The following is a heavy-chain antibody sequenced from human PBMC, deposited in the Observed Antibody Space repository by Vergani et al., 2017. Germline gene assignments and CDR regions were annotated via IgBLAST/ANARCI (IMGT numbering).Heavy chain of an antibody. CDR3: QGFYCGGDCYSGYFGY. J-gene: IGHJ4*02. CDR2: IYYSGSS. CDR1: GGSISNGAYY. Sequence: QVQLQESGPGLVKPSQTLSLTCTVSGGSISNGAYYWSWIRPHPGKGLEWIGFIYYSGSSYYNPSLKSRVTISVDTSKKQFSLKLSSVTAADTAVYFCQGFYCGGDCYSGYFGYWGQGTLVTVSS. V-gene: IGHV4-31*03. D-gene: IGHD2-21*01.